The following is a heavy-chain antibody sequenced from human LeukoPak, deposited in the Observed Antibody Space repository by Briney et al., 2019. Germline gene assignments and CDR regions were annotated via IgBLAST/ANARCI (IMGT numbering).Heavy chain of an antibody. Sequence: SETLSLTCTVSGDSISGYYWSWIRQPPGKGLEWIGYIYYSGRTNYNPSLKSRVTISEDTSKNHFSLRLRSVTAADTAVYYCARALQDYYYGMDVWGQGTTVTVSS. CDR3: ARALQDYYYGMDV. CDR1: GDSISGYY. V-gene: IGHV4-59*08. CDR2: IYYSGRT. D-gene: IGHD5-24*01. J-gene: IGHJ6*02.